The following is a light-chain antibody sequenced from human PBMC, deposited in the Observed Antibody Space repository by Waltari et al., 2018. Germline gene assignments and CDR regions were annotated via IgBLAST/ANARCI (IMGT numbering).Light chain of an antibody. Sequence: EIVMTQSPATLSVSPGDRATLPCRASQSVSSNLAWYQQKPGQAPRLLIYGASTRATGIPARFSGSGSGTEFTLTISSLQSEDFAVYYCQQYNNWSFTFGPGTKVDIK. CDR1: QSVSSN. J-gene: IGKJ3*01. CDR2: GAS. V-gene: IGKV3-15*01. CDR3: QQYNNWSFT.